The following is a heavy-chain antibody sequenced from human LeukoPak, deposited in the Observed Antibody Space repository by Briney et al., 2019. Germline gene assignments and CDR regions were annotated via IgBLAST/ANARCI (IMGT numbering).Heavy chain of an antibody. CDR3: ARRSYYDLDYFDY. J-gene: IGHJ4*02. CDR2: ITFSSSII. D-gene: IGHD1-26*01. CDR1: GFTFSSYS. V-gene: IGHV3-48*01. Sequence: GGSLRLSCAASGFTFSSYSMNWVRQAPGKGLEWVSYITFSSSIIYYADSVKGRFTISRDNAKNSLYLQMNSLRAEDTAVYYCARRSYYDLDYFDYWGQGTLVTVSS.